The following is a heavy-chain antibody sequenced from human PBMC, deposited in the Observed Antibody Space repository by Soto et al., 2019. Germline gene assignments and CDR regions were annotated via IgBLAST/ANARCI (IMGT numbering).Heavy chain of an antibody. J-gene: IGHJ4*02. Sequence: GGSLRLSCAASGFTFSSYGMHWVRQAPGKGLEWVAVIWYDGSNKYYADSVKGRFTISRDNSKSTLYLQMNSLRAEDTAVYYCARCDGGSCYYFDYWGQGTLVTVSS. CDR2: IWYDGSNK. V-gene: IGHV3-33*01. CDR1: GFTFSSYG. D-gene: IGHD2-15*01. CDR3: ARCDGGSCYYFDY.